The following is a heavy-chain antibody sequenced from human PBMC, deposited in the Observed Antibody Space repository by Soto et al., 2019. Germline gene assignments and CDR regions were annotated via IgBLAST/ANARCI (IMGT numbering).Heavy chain of an antibody. J-gene: IGHJ4*02. CDR3: ARAPYNWNVRRPFDF. D-gene: IGHD1-20*01. CDR2: ISAYNGNT. V-gene: IGHV1-18*01. Sequence: QVQLVQSGAEVKKPGASVKVSCKAPGYTFTSYGISWVRQAPGQGLEWMGWISAYNGNTNYAQKLQGRVTMTTDTSTSTADMEQRSLRSDDTAVYYCARAPYNWNVRRPFDFWGQGTLVTVSS. CDR1: GYTFTSYG.